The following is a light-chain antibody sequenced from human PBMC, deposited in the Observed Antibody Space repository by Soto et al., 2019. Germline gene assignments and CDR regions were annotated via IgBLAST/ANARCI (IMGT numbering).Light chain of an antibody. J-gene: IGLJ1*01. CDR1: SSDIGGYNY. V-gene: IGLV2-8*01. CDR3: CSYAGSRNYV. CDR2: EVS. Sequence: QSALTQPPSASGSPGQSVTISCTGTSSDIGGYNYVSWYQQHPGKAPKLIIYEVSKRPSGVPDRFSGSKSGNTASLTVSGLQAEDVADYYCCSYAGSRNYVFGTGTKVNVL.